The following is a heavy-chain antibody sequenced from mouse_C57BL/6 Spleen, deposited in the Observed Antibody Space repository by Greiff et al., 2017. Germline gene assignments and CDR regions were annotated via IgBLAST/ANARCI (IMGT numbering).Heavy chain of an antibody. D-gene: IGHD2-3*01. J-gene: IGHJ2*01. V-gene: IGHV1-74*01. CDR3: ATLYDGYTDY. CDR1: GYTFTSYW. CDR2: IHPSDSDT. Sequence: QVQLQQSGAELVKPGASVKVSCKASGYTFTSYWMHWVKQRPGQGLEWIGRIHPSDSDTNYNQEFKGKATLTVDKSSSTAYMQLSSLTSEDSAAYYCATLYDGYTDYWGQGTTLTVSS.